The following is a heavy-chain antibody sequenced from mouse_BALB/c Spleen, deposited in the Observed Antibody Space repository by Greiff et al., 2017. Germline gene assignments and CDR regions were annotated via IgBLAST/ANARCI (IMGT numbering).Heavy chain of an antibody. CDR3: ARDRGYAMDY. CDR1: GFTFSSFG. V-gene: IGHV5-17*02. Sequence: DVKLVESGGGLVQPGGSRKLSCAASGFTFSSFGMHWVRQAPEKGLEWVAYISSGSSTIYYADTVKGRFTISRDNPKNTLFLQMTSLRSEDTAMYYCARDRGYAMDYWGQGTSVTVSS. J-gene: IGHJ4*01. CDR2: ISSGSSTI.